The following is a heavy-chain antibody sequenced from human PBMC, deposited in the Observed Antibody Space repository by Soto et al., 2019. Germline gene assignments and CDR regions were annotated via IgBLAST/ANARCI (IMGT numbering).Heavy chain of an antibody. CDR2: ISSSGSTI. CDR3: AREDYSLVSDYYYYYYMDV. CDR1: GFTFSDYY. J-gene: IGHJ6*03. V-gene: IGHV3-11*01. D-gene: IGHD2-8*02. Sequence: GGSLRLSCAASGFTFSDYYMSWIRQAPGKGLEWVSYISSSGSTIYYADSVKGRFTISRDNAKNSLYLQMNSLRAEDTAVYYCAREDYSLVSDYYYYYYMDVWGKGTTVTVSS.